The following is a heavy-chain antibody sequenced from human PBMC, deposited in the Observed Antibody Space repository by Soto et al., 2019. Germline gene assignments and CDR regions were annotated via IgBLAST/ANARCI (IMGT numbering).Heavy chain of an antibody. Sequence: SETLSLTCTVSGGSISSSSYYWGWIRQPPGKGLEWIGSIYYSGSTYYNPSLKSRVTISVDTSKNQFSLKLSSVTAADTAVYYCATGKDYDFWSGYYSSEGRYWFDPWGQGTLVTVSS. CDR1: GGSISSSSYY. CDR3: ATGKDYDFWSGYYSSEGRYWFDP. J-gene: IGHJ5*02. D-gene: IGHD3-3*01. CDR2: IYYSGST. V-gene: IGHV4-39*01.